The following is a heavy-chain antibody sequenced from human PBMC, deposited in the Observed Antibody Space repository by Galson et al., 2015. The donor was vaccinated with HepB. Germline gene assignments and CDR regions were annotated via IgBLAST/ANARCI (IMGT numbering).Heavy chain of an antibody. D-gene: IGHD3-22*01. CDR2: ISYDGSNK. CDR3: TKELGFYDSSGYPLDY. CDR1: GFTFSSYG. Sequence: SLRLSCAASGFTFSSYGMHWVRQAPGKGLEWVAVISYDGSNKYYADSVKGRFTISRDNSKNTLYLQMNSLRAEDTAVYYCTKELGFYDSSGYPLDYWGQGTLVTVSS. V-gene: IGHV3-30*18. J-gene: IGHJ4*02.